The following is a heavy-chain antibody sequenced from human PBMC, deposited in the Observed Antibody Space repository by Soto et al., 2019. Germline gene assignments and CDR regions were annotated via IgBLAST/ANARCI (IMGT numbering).Heavy chain of an antibody. CDR1: GGSISSGGYS. CDR2: IYHSGST. J-gene: IGHJ5*02. V-gene: IGHV4-30-2*01. CDR3: ARVPDR. Sequence: SQTLPLTCTVSGGSISSGGYSWSWSRQPPGKGLEWIGYIYHSGSTYYNPSLKSRVTISVDRSKNQFSLKLSSVTAADTAVYYCARVPDRWGQGTLATVS. D-gene: IGHD2-2*01.